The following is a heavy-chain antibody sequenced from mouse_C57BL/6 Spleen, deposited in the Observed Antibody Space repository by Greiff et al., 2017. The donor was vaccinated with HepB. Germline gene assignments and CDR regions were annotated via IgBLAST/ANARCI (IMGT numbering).Heavy chain of an antibody. D-gene: IGHD5-5*01. V-gene: IGHV1-82*01. CDR2: IYPGDGDT. CDR3: ARGDYLSYYYAMDY. CDR1: GYAFSSSW. J-gene: IGHJ4*01. Sequence: VKLVESGPELVKPGASVKISCKASGYAFSSSWMNWVKQRPGKGLEWIGRIYPGDGDTNYNGKFKGKATLTADKSSSTASMQLSSLTSADSAVYFCARGDYLSYYYAMDYWGQGTSVTVSS.